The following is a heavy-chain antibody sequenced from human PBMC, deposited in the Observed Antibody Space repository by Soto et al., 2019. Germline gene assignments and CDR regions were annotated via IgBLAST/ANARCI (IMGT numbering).Heavy chain of an antibody. V-gene: IGHV3-23*01. J-gene: IGHJ4*02. CDR2: IDGNGVHT. CDR1: GFSFTYYA. D-gene: IGHD3-16*02. Sequence: EVQLLQSGGGLVQPGGSLRLSCAASGFSFTYYAMNWVRQAPGKGLEWVSLIDGNGVHTYYADSVTGRFTISRDNSKNTLYLQMNSLRAEDTAVYYCAKARESLGELSKDWGQGTLVTVSS. CDR3: AKARESLGELSKD.